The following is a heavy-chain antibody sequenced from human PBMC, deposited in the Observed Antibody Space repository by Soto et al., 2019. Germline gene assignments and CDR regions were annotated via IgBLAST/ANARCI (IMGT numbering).Heavy chain of an antibody. Sequence: GESLKISCKGSGYSFTSYWIGWVRQMPGKGLEWMGIIYPGDSDTRYSPSFQGQVTISADKSISTAYLQWSSLKASDTAMYYCGKKRESYCRGGSCYLKSVFDIGGQGKMVTV. CDR2: IYPGDSDT. CDR1: GYSFTSYW. D-gene: IGHD2-15*01. V-gene: IGHV5-51*01. J-gene: IGHJ3*02. CDR3: GKKRESYCRGGSCYLKSVFDI.